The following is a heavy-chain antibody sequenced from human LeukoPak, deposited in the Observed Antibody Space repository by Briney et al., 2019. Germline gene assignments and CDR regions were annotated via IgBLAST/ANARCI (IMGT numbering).Heavy chain of an antibody. V-gene: IGHV4-59*08. J-gene: IGHJ6*02. CDR2: IYYSGST. CDR3: ARHTYYYDARSSYPYYYGMDV. D-gene: IGHD3-10*01. Sequence: SETLSLTCTVSGGSISSYYWSWIRQPPGKGLEWIGYIYYSGSTNYNPSLKSRVTISVDTSKNQFSLRLSSVTAADTAVYYCARHTYYYDARSSYPYYYGMDVWGQGTTVTVSS. CDR1: GGSISSYY.